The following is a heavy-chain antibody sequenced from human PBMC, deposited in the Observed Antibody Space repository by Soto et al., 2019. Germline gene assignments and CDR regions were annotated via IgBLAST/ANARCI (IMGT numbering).Heavy chain of an antibody. CDR3: ASRDPYGDYAHAFDI. J-gene: IGHJ3*02. D-gene: IGHD4-17*01. V-gene: IGHV4-4*02. CDR1: GGSIIRSNW. CDR2: IYHSGTT. Sequence: PSETLSLTCAVSGGSIIRSNWWNWVRQPPGKELEWIGDIYHSGTTDYNPSLKSRVIISVDKSKNQFSLRLTSVTAADTALYYCASRDPYGDYAHAFDIWGRGIMVTVS.